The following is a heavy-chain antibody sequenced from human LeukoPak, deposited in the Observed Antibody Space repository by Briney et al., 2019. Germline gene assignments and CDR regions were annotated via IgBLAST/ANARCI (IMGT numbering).Heavy chain of an antibody. D-gene: IGHD5-12*01. CDR2: ISSSGGTT. CDR1: GFTFSTYE. Sequence: GGSLRLSCAASGFTFSTYEMSWVRQAPGKGLEWVSYISSSGGTTYYADSVKGRFTISRDNAKNSLYLQMNSLRAEDTAVYYCARGVRRATNWFDPWGQGTLVTVSS. CDR3: ARGVRRATNWFDP. J-gene: IGHJ5*02. V-gene: IGHV3-48*03.